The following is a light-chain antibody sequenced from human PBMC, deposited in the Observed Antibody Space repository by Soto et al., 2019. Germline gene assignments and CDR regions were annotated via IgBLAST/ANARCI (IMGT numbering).Light chain of an antibody. CDR1: QSISGW. V-gene: IGKV1-5*01. J-gene: IGKJ1*01. CDR3: QQYNSYSRT. Sequence: DIHMTQSPSFVSASVGDRVTITCRASQSISGWLAWYQQKPGKAPKLLIFDASSLERGVPSRFSGSGSGTEFTLTISSLQPDDFATYYCQQYNSYSRTFGQGTKVEI. CDR2: DAS.